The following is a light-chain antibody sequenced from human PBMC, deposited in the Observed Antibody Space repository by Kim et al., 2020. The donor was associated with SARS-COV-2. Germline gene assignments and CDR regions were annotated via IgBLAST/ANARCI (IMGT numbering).Light chain of an antibody. CDR2: EVS. CDR3: LQGTHWPRT. J-gene: IGKJ1*01. V-gene: IGKV2-30*01. Sequence: PDSVSCRSSQSLVDSNGRTFLHWFQQRPGQSPRRLIFEVSSRECGVPDRFSGSGSGTDFTLEINRVEAEDVGIYFCLQGTHWPRTFGQGTKVDIK. CDR1: QSLVDSNGRTF.